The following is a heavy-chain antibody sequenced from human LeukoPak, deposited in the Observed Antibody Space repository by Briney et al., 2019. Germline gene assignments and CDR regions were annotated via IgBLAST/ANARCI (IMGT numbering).Heavy chain of an antibody. CDR1: GFTLSSYE. CDR2: ISSSGSTI. D-gene: IGHD3-10*01. CDR3: ARKMVRGVIIMSYFDY. J-gene: IGHJ4*02. Sequence: GGSLRLSCAASGFTLSSYEMNWVRQAPGKGLEWVSYISSSGSTIYYADSVKGRFTISRDNAKNSLYLQMNSLRAEDTAVYYCARKMVRGVIIMSYFDYWGQGTLVTVSS. V-gene: IGHV3-48*03.